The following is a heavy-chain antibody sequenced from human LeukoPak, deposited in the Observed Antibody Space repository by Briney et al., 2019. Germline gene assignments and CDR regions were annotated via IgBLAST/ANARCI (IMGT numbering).Heavy chain of an antibody. CDR1: GGSFSGYY. CDR2: INHSGST. V-gene: IGHV4-34*01. CDR3: ARALQH. J-gene: IGHJ1*01. Sequence: PSETLSHTCAVYGGSFSGYYWSWIRQPPGKGLEWIGEINHSGSTNYNPSLKSRVTISVDTSKNQFSLKLSSVTAADTAVYYCARALQHWGQGTLVTVSS.